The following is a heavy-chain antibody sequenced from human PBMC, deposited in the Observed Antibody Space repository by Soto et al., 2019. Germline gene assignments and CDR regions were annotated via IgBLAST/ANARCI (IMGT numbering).Heavy chain of an antibody. CDR2: ISHDGSNK. CDR1: GFTFSSYA. CDR3: ARAAAGNYYYYGMDV. J-gene: IGHJ6*02. Sequence: GGSLRLSCAASGFTFSSYAMRWVRQAPGKGLEWVAVISHDGSNKYYADSVKGRFTISRDNSKNTLYLQMNSLRAEDTAVYYCARAAAGNYYYYGMDVWGQGTTVTVSS. V-gene: IGHV3-30-3*01. D-gene: IGHD6-13*01.